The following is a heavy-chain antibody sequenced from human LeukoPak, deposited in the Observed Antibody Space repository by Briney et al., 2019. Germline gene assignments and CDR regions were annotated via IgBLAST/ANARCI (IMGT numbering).Heavy chain of an antibody. D-gene: IGHD3-16*01. Sequence: SQTLSLTCAISGDSVSSNTAAWYWIRQSPSRGLEWLGRTFYRSKWHYEYAVSVRSRITINVDTSKNQFSLQLDSVTPEDTAEFYCARDPSDDQSLDHWGQGTLVTVSS. CDR2: TFYRSKWHY. CDR3: ARDPSDDQSLDH. CDR1: GDSVSSNTAA. V-gene: IGHV6-1*01. J-gene: IGHJ4*02.